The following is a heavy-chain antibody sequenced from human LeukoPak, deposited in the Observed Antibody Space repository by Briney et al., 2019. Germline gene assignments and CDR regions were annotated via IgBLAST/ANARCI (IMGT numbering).Heavy chain of an antibody. CDR1: GFTFSNYE. CDR2: ISYDGSNK. J-gene: IGHJ4*02. Sequence: PGRSLRLSCAASGFTFSNYEMHWVRQAPGKGLEWMALISYDGSNKYYSDSVKGRFTISRDNSKNTLFLQMNSLRVEDTSVYYCAKNGPGTVWGSYPDYWGQGTLVTVSS. CDR3: AKNGPGTVWGSYPDY. D-gene: IGHD3-16*02. V-gene: IGHV3-30*18.